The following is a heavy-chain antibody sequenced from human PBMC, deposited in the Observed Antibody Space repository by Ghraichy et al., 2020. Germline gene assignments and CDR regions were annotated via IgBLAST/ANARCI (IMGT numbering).Heavy chain of an antibody. CDR3: ARVDDYVWGSYRSPAFDI. CDR2: IYSGGST. V-gene: IGHV3-53*01. CDR1: GFTVSSNY. D-gene: IGHD3-16*02. J-gene: IGHJ3*02. Sequence: LSLTCAASGFTVSSNYMSWVRQAPGKGLEWVSVIYSGGSTYYADSVKGRFTISRDNSKNTLYLQMNSLRAEDTAVYYCARVDDYVWGSYRSPAFDIWGQGTMVTVSS.